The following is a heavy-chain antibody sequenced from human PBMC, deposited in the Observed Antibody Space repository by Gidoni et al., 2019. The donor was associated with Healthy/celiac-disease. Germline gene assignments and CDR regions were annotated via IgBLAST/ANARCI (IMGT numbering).Heavy chain of an antibody. CDR1: GFTFSSYG. CDR3: AKDRSYDSSGPYGEFDY. V-gene: IGHV3-30*18. CDR2: VPYDGSNK. J-gene: IGHJ4*02. D-gene: IGHD3-22*01. Sequence: QVQLVESGGGVVQPGRSLRLSCAASGFTFSSYGMHGVRQAPGTGLEWVAVVPYDGSNKYYADSVKGRFTISRDNSKNTLYLQMNSLRAEDTAVYYCAKDRSYDSSGPYGEFDYWGQGTLVTVSS.